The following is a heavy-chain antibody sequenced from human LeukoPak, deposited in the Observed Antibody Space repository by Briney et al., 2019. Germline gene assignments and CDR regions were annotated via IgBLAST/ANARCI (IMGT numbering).Heavy chain of an antibody. CDR2: ISTSSIYI. V-gene: IGHV3-21*01. D-gene: IGHD3-10*01. CDR1: GFTFSTYT. CDR3: ARSLWFGDSNLDY. J-gene: IGHJ4*02. Sequence: GGSLRLSCAASGFTFSTYTMNWVRQAPGKGLEWVSSISTSSIYIYYADSLKGRFTISRDNAKDSLYLQMSSLRAEDTAMYYCARSLWFGDSNLDYWGQGTLVTVSS.